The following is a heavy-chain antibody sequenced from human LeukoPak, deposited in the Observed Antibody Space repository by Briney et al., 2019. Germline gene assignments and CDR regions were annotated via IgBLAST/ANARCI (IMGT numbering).Heavy chain of an antibody. V-gene: IGHV4-31*03. Sequence: SQTLSLTCTVSGGSISSGGYYWSWIRQHPGKGLEWIGYIYYSGSTYYNPSLKSRVTISVDTSKNQFSLKLSSVTAADTAVYYCARGEAHEYFIRPTCYAGIHYRGEGTL. J-gene: IGHJ4*02. D-gene: IGHD2/OR15-2a*01. CDR3: ARGEAHEYFIRPTCYAGIHY. CDR1: GGSISSGGYY. CDR2: IYYSGST.